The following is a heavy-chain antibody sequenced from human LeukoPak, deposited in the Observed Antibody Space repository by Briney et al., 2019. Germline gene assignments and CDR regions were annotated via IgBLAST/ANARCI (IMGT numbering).Heavy chain of an antibody. D-gene: IGHD3-3*01. CDR3: ARCSEAQHDFLSGYSYHFDN. Sequence: PSETLSLTCAVYGGSFSDYYWSWIRQPPGKGLEWIGDISQNGSTNYNPSFKSRLTVSIDPSKNQFSLRLTSVTAADTAVYYCARCSEAQHDFLSGYSYHFDNWGQGSLVTVSS. CDR2: ISQNGST. CDR1: GGSFSDYY. V-gene: IGHV4-34*01. J-gene: IGHJ4*02.